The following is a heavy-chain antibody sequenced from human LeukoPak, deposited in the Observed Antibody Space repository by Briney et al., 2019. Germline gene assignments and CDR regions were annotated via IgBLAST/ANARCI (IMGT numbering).Heavy chain of an antibody. D-gene: IGHD4-23*01. CDR3: VLGHYGGLFDN. CDR1: GFTFSSYD. CDR2: ISNDGSNK. Sequence: GGSLRLSCAASGFTFSSYDMHWVRQAPGKGLEWVAVISNDGSNKDYADSVKGRFTISKDNSKNTLYVQMNSLRAEDTAVYYCVLGHYGGLFDNWGQGALVTVSS. V-gene: IGHV3-30-3*01. J-gene: IGHJ4*02.